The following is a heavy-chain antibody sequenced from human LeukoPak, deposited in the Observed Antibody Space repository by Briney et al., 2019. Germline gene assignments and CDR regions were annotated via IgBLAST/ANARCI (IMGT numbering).Heavy chain of an antibody. CDR2: IYYSGST. CDR1: AASISSYY. J-gene: IGHJ4*02. Sequence: SQTLSPTCTLSAASISSYYWSSIRHPPRNGLEWIGYIYYSGSTKYNPSLKSRVTISVDTSKNQFSLELSSVTAADTAVYYCARVVDHGYSDYWGLGTLVTVSS. D-gene: IGHD5-24*01. CDR3: ARVVDHGYSDY. V-gene: IGHV4-59*01.